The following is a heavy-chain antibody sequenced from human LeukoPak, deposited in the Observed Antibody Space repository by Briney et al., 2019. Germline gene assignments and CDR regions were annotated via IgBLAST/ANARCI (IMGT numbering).Heavy chain of an antibody. CDR3: ARGIWNDGRANFDY. D-gene: IGHD1-1*01. J-gene: IGHJ4*02. Sequence: GGSLRLSCAASGFTFSSYSMNWVRQAPGNGLESVSSISSSSSYIYYAVSVNGRFTIYRDNAKHSPYLQMNSLRAEDTAVYYCARGIWNDGRANFDYWGQGTVVIVS. V-gene: IGHV3-21*01. CDR2: ISSSSSYI. CDR1: GFTFSSYS.